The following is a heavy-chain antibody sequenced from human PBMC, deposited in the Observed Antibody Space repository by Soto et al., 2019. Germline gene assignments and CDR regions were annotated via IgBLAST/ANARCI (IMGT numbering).Heavy chain of an antibody. CDR3: AKDGGWTPFDY. D-gene: IGHD3-16*01. CDR1: GFTFSSYG. CDR2: ISYDGSNK. V-gene: IGHV3-30*18. J-gene: IGHJ4*02. Sequence: PGGSLRVSCAAAGFTFSSYGMHWVRQAPGKGLEWVTVISYDGSNKYYADSVKGRFTISRDNSKNTLYLQMNSLRAEDTAVYYCAKDGGWTPFDYWGEGTLVTVSS.